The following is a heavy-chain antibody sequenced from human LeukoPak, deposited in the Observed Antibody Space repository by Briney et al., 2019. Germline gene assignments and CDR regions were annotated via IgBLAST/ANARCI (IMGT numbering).Heavy chain of an antibody. D-gene: IGHD3-10*01. CDR3: ARDLRGQGSGSYLYYCGMDV. V-gene: IGHV3-21*01. Sequence: GGSLRLSCAASGFTFSSYSMNWVRQAPGKGLEWVSSISSSSSYIYYADSVKGRFTISRDNAKNSLYLQMNSLRAEDTAVYYCARDLRGQGSGSYLYYCGMDVWGKRTTVTVSS. CDR1: GFTFSSYS. CDR2: ISSSSSYI. J-gene: IGHJ6*04.